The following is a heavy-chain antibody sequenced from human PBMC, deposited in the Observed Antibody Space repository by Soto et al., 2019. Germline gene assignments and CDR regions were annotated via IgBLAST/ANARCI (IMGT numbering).Heavy chain of an antibody. V-gene: IGHV4-30-4*01. J-gene: IGHJ4*02. Sequence: QVQLQESGPGLEKPSQTLSLTCTVSGGSISSGDYYWSWIRQPPGKGLEWIGYIFYSGSTYYNPSLRRRVTTSVDTSKNQFPLKLSSVTAADTAVYYCARTSFVTTVGGADYWGQGTLVTVSS. CDR1: GGSISSGDYY. CDR3: ARTSFVTTVGGADY. CDR2: IFYSGST. D-gene: IGHD4-17*01.